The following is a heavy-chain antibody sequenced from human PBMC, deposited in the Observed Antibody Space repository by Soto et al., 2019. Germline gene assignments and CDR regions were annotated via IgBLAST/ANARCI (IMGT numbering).Heavy chain of an antibody. J-gene: IGHJ4*02. CDR3: VTILGRYGGNGLDY. V-gene: IGHV1-69*13. Sequence: SVKVSCKASGCPFSSYAISWVRQAPGQGLEWMGGIIPIFGTANYAQKFQGRVTITPDESTSKAYMELSSLRSEETALHYCVTILGRYGGNGLDYWSPGTLVTVSS. D-gene: IGHD4-17*01. CDR1: GCPFSSYA. CDR2: IIPIFGTA.